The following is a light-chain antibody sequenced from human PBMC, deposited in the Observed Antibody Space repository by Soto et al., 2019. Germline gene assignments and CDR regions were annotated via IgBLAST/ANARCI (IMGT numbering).Light chain of an antibody. J-gene: IGLJ1*01. V-gene: IGLV2-14*01. CDR3: SSKTSSSSPFV. Sequence: QSAVTQPASVSGSPGQSITISCTGSTSDVGAYNYVSWYKHHPGQAPQLMIYEVSNRPSGVSNRFSGSKSGNTASLTISGLQAHDEGDYYCSSKTSSSSPFVFGTGTKVTVL. CDR1: TSDVGAYNY. CDR2: EVS.